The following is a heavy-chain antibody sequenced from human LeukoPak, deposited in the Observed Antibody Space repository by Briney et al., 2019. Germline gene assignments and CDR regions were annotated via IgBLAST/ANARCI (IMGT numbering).Heavy chain of an antibody. V-gene: IGHV3-21*01. CDR3: ARAASSIAARFWFDP. D-gene: IGHD6-6*01. CDR2: ISSSSSYI. J-gene: IGHJ5*02. Sequence: GGSLRLSCAASGFTFSSYGMHWVRQAPGKGLEWVSSISSSSSYIYYADSVKGRFTISRDNAKNSLYLQMNSLRAEDTAVYYCARAASSIAARFWFDPWGQGTLVTVSS. CDR1: GFTFSSYG.